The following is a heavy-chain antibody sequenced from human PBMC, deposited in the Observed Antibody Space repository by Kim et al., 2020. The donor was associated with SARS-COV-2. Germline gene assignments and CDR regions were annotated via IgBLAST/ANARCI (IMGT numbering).Heavy chain of an antibody. D-gene: IGHD6-19*01. J-gene: IGHJ4*02. V-gene: IGHV3-53*01. Sequence: YYADSVTGRFTISRDNSKNTLYLQMNSLRAEDTAMYYCAREGAVAGHIDYWVQGTLVTVST. CDR3: AREGAVAGHIDY.